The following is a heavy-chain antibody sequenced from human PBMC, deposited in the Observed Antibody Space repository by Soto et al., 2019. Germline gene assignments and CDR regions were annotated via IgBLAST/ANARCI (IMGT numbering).Heavy chain of an antibody. CDR2: ISGSGGST. D-gene: IGHD6-19*01. Sequence: AGGSLRLSCAASGFTFSSYAMSCVRQAPGKGLEWVSAISGSGGSTYYADSVKGRFTISRDNSKNTLYLQMNSLRAEDTAVYYCAKDSPPDPSGWHGGVYYFDYWGEGTLVTVSS. CDR3: AKDSPPDPSGWHGGVYYFDY. V-gene: IGHV3-23*01. CDR1: GFTFSSYA. J-gene: IGHJ4*02.